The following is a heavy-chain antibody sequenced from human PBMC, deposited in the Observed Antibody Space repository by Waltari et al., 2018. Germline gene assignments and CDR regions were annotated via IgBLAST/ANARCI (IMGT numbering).Heavy chain of an antibody. CDR1: GYTFTGYY. CDR2: INPKSGGK. V-gene: IGHV1-2*02. J-gene: IGHJ5*02. D-gene: IGHD6-13*01. CDR3: ARALKIAAAGAFGP. Sequence: QVQLVQSGAEVKKPGASVKVSCKASGYTFTGYYMNWVRQAPGQGLEWKGWINPKSGGKNYATEFQGRGTMTRDTSISTAYIEVSRLRSDATAVYYCARALKIAAAGAFGPLGQGTLVTVSS.